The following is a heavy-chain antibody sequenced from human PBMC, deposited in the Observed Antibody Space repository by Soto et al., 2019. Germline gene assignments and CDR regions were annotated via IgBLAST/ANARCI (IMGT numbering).Heavy chain of an antibody. Sequence: EVQLVESGGGLVKPGGSLRLSCAASGFTFSSYSMNWVRQAPGKGLEWVSSISSSSSYTYYADSVKGRFTISRDNAKNSLYLQMNSLRAEDTAVYYCARDYIWGSYKSNRGQGTLVTVSS. D-gene: IGHD3-16*01. J-gene: IGHJ4*02. CDR3: ARDYIWGSYKSN. CDR2: ISSSSSYT. CDR1: GFTFSSYS. V-gene: IGHV3-21*01.